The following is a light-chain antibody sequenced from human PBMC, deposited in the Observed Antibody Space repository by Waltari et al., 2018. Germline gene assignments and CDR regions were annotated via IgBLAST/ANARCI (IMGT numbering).Light chain of an antibody. CDR1: TSNIGAGHD. CDR3: QSFDNMLSGGVV. J-gene: IGLJ2*01. V-gene: IGLV1-40*01. Sequence: QSVLTQPPSVSGTPGQRVTISCSGSTSNIGAGHDVHWYQQLPGTAPKLPIYGNNNRPSGVPDRFSGSKSGTSASLAITGLQADDEADYFCQSFDNMLSGGVVFGGGTKLAVL. CDR2: GNN.